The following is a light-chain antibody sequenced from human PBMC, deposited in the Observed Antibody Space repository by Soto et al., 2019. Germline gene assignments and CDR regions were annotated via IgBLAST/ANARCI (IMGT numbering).Light chain of an antibody. CDR2: GVS. V-gene: IGKV1-39*01. Sequence: DIQMTQSPSSLSASVGDRVTITCRASQSISNYLNWYQQKPWKAPKRLIYGVSSLQTGVPSRFSGSGSGTDFTLTISSLQPEDFATYYCQQSYTSLRTTFGQGTKLEIK. CDR3: QQSYTSLRTT. J-gene: IGKJ2*01. CDR1: QSISNY.